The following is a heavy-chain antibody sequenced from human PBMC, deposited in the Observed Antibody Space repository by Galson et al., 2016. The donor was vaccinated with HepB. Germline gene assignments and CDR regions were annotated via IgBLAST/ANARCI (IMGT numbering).Heavy chain of an antibody. CDR1: GFTFSNYW. Sequence: SLRLSCAASGFTFSNYWIHWVRRAPGRGLEWVSYVNDDASRTHYADSVNGRFTISRDNAENMVYLQMNSLRVDDTAVYYCERVTAANKPFDSWGQGILVTVSS. CDR2: VNDDASRT. J-gene: IGHJ4*02. D-gene: IGHD6-13*01. CDR3: ERVTAANKPFDS. V-gene: IGHV3-74*01.